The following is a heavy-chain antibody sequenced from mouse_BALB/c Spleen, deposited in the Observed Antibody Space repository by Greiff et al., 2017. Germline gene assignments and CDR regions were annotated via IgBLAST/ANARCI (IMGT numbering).Heavy chain of an antibody. CDR1: GYAFTSYN. J-gene: IGHJ4*01. V-gene: IGHV1S135*01. Sequence: EVKLQESGPELVKPGASVKVSCKASGYAFTSYNMHWVKQSHGKSLEWIGYIDPYNGGTSYNQKFKGKATLTVDKSSSTAYMHLNSLTSEDSAVYYCARSSYYAMDYWGQGTSVTVSS. CDR3: ARSSYYAMDY. CDR2: IDPYNGGT.